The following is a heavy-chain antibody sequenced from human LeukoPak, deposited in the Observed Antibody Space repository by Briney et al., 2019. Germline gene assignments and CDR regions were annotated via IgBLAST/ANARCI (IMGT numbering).Heavy chain of an antibody. J-gene: IGHJ4*02. CDR1: GVTVITND. D-gene: IGHD1-14*01. Sequence: GGSLRLSCAASGVTVITNDMTWVGQAPGKGLEWVSVLYSDGNTKYADSVQGRFTISRDNSKNTLYLEMNSLSPDDTAVYYCARGVEPLAANTLAYWGQGTLVTVSS. CDR3: ARGVEPLAANTLAY. CDR2: LYSDGNT. V-gene: IGHV3-53*01.